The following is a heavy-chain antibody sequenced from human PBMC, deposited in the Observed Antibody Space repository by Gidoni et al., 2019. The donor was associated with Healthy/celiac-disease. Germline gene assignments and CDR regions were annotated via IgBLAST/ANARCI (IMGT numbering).Heavy chain of an antibody. CDR3: AKDRVTGLTSFDY. Sequence: QVQLVESGGGVVQPGRSLRLSCAASGFTFSSYGMHWVRQAPGKGLEWVAVISYDGSNKYYADSVKGRFTISRDNSKNTLYLQMNSLRAEDTAVYYCAKDRVTGLTSFDYWGQGTLVTVSS. CDR1: GFTFSSYG. J-gene: IGHJ4*02. V-gene: IGHV3-30*18. CDR2: ISYDGSNK. D-gene: IGHD2-21*02.